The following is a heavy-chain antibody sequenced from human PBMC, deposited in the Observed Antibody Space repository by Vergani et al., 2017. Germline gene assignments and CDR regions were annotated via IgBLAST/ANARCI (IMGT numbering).Heavy chain of an antibody. CDR1: GGSISSYY. J-gene: IGHJ5*02. CDR3: AVAGRWNWFDP. V-gene: IGHV4-59*01. D-gene: IGHD6-19*01. CDR2: IYYSGST. Sequence: QVQLQESGPGLVKPSETLSLTFTVSGGSISSYYWSWIRQPPGKGLEWIGYIYYSGSTNYNPSLKSRVTISVDTSKNQFSLKLSSVTAADTAVYYCAVAGRWNWFDPWGQGTLVTVSS.